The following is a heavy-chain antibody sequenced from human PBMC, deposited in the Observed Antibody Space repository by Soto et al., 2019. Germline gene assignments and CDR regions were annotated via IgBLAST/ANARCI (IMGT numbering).Heavy chain of an antibody. CDR1: GDFIRSHY. V-gene: IGHV4-59*11. J-gene: IGHJ4*02. CDR3: ARGLPEGYGGNLDS. D-gene: IGHD4-17*01. CDR2: IYYDVNT. Sequence: QVHLQESGPGLVKPSETLSLNCTVSGDFIRSHYWTWVRQAPGKGLEWIGSIYYDVNTNYNPSLNSRVTISVNTSNQQFFLKVSSVTTADTAVYYCARGLPEGYGGNLDSWGQGTLVPVSS.